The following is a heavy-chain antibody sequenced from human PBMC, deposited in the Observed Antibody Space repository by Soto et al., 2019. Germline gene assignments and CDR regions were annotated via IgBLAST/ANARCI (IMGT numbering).Heavy chain of an antibody. Sequence: GSLRLSCAGSGCTFSTYAMSWVRQAPGKGLEWVSKIINSGGSTYYADSVKGRFTISRDNSKNTLYLQMNSLRAEDTAVYYCATGQQLGYWGQGTLVTVSS. CDR1: GCTFSTYA. CDR2: IINSGGST. V-gene: IGHV3-23*01. J-gene: IGHJ4*02. CDR3: ATGQQLGY. D-gene: IGHD6-13*01.